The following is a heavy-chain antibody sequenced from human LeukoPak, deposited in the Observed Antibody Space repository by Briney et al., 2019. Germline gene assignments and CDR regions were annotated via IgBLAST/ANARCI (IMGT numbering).Heavy chain of an antibody. V-gene: IGHV1-18*01. Sequence: ASVKVSCKASGYTFTSYGISWVRQAPGQGLEWMGWISAYNGNTNYAQKLQGRVTMTTDTSTSTAYMELRSLRSDDTAVYYCARARPPYYDILTGYYQPVAYYFDYWGQGTLVTVSS. J-gene: IGHJ4*02. CDR3: ARARPPYYDILTGYYQPVAYYFDY. CDR2: ISAYNGNT. CDR1: GYTFTSYG. D-gene: IGHD3-9*01.